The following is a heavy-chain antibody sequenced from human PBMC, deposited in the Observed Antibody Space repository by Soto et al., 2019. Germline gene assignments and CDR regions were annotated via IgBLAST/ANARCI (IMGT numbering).Heavy chain of an antibody. CDR3: ARVRTIFGVVIDYFDY. D-gene: IGHD3-3*01. V-gene: IGHV1-46*01. J-gene: IGHJ4*02. CDR1: GYTFTSYY. Sequence: ASVKVSCKASGYTFTSYYMHWVRQAPGQGLEWMGIINPSGGSTSYAQKFQGRVTMTRDTSTSTVYMELSSLRSEDTAVYYCARVRTIFGVVIDYFDYWGQGTLVTVS. CDR2: INPSGGST.